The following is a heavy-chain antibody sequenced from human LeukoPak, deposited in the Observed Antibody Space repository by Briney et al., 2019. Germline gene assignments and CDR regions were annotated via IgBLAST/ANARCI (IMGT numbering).Heavy chain of an antibody. CDR2: IYSGGST. J-gene: IGHJ6*03. CDR1: GFTVSSNY. V-gene: IGHV3-53*01. CDR3: ARGPEYSSFYYYYYMDV. D-gene: IGHD6-6*01. Sequence: GGSLRLSCAASGFTVSSNYMSWVRQAPGKGLEWVSVIYSGGSTYYADSVKGRFTISRDNSKNTLYLQMNSLRAEDTAVYYCARGPEYSSFYYYYYMDVWGKGTTVTVSS.